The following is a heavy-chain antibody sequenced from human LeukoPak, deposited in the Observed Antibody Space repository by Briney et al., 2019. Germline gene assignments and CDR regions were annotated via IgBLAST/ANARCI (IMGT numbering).Heavy chain of an antibody. Sequence: GGSLSLSCAASGFRFNSYWMHWFRQSPGKGLVWVSDINDDGSVRRYGDSVKGRFTISRDNAKNVLYLQVNNMQAEDTAIYFCARGGYSPVDHWGQGTLVTV. CDR2: INDDGSVR. V-gene: IGHV3-74*01. J-gene: IGHJ4*02. CDR1: GFRFNSYW. D-gene: IGHD6-13*01. CDR3: ARGGYSPVDH.